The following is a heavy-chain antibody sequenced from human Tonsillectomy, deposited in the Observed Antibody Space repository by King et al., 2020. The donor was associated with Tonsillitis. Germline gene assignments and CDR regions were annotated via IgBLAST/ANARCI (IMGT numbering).Heavy chain of an antibody. J-gene: IGHJ4*02. CDR3: ASGRMAAADTGLFDY. CDR2: INPNSGGT. Sequence: QLVQSGTEVKKPGASVKVSCKASGYTFTDYYMHWVRQAPGQGLEWMGWINPNSGGTNYTQKFQGWVTMTRDTSISTAYMELSRLTSDDTAVYYCASGRMAAADTGLFDYWGQGTLVIVSS. CDR1: GYTFTDYY. V-gene: IGHV1-2*04. D-gene: IGHD6-13*01.